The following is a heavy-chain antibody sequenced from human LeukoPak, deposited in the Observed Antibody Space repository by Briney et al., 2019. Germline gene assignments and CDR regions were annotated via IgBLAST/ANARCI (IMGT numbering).Heavy chain of an antibody. CDR3: AKGGRFLEWLDAPQFDY. V-gene: IGHV1-69*13. Sequence: SVKVSCKASGGTFSSYAISWVRQAPGQGLEWMGGIIPIFGTANYAQKFQGRVTITADESTSTAYMELSSLRSEDTAVYYCAKGGRFLEWLDAPQFDYWGQGTLVTVSS. CDR1: GGTFSSYA. J-gene: IGHJ4*02. D-gene: IGHD3-3*01. CDR2: IIPIFGTA.